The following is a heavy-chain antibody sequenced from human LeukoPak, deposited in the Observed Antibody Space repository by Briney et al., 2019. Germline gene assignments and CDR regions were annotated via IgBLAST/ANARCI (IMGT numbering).Heavy chain of an antibody. D-gene: IGHD4-17*01. Sequence: PGGSLRLSCAASGFTFSSYSMNWVRQAPGKGLEWVSSISSSSSYIYYADSVKGRFTISRDNAKNSLYLQMNSLRAEDTAVYYCARTKLYDYGVFDYWGQGTLVTVSS. J-gene: IGHJ4*02. CDR2: ISSSSSYI. CDR1: GFTFSSYS. CDR3: ARTKLYDYGVFDY. V-gene: IGHV3-21*01.